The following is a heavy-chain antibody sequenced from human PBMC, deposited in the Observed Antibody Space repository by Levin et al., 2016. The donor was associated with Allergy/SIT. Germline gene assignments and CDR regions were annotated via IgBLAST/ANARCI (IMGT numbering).Heavy chain of an antibody. Sequence: SETLSLTCTVSGGSISSYYWSWIRQPPGKGLEWIGYIYYSGSTNYNPSLKSRVTISVDTSKNQFSLKLNSVTAADTAVYYCARHLAMGTSAFECWGQGTLVTVSS. CDR1: GGSISSYY. CDR3: ARHLAMGTSAFEC. V-gene: IGHV4-59*08. CDR2: IYYSGST. J-gene: IGHJ4*02. D-gene: IGHD5-18*01.